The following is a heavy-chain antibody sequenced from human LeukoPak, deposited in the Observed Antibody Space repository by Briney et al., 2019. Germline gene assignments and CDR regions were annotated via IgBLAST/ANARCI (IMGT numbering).Heavy chain of an antibody. CDR3: ARLDGTGRSQIMIDY. V-gene: IGHV1-2*06. Sequence: ASVKVSCKASGYTFTGYYIHWVRQAPGQGLEWMGRINPNSGGTNSAQKFQGRVTMTWDTSVNTAYLELGSLRSDDTAVYYSARLDGTGRSQIMIDYWGQGTLVTVSS. CDR1: GYTFTGYY. D-gene: IGHD1-14*01. CDR2: INPNSGGT. J-gene: IGHJ4*02.